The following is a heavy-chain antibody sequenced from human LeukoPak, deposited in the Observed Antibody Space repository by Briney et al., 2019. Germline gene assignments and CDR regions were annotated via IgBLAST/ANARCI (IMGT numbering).Heavy chain of an antibody. CDR1: GFTFSSCG. CDR2: ISYDGSNK. Sequence: GGSLRLSCAASGFTFSSCGMHWVRQAPGKGLEWVAVISYDGSNKYYADSVKGRFTISRDNSKNTLYLQMYSLRAEDTAVYYCAIHLEAFDIWGQGTMVTVSS. CDR3: AIHLEAFDI. D-gene: IGHD1-1*01. J-gene: IGHJ3*02. V-gene: IGHV3-30*03.